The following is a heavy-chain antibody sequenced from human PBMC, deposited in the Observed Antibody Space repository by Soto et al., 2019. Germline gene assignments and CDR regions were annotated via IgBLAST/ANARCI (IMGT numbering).Heavy chain of an antibody. D-gene: IGHD4-17*01. V-gene: IGHV1-58*01. J-gene: IGHJ6*02. CDR3: AAPLDIDSGYGDYLPAV. Sequence: QMQLVQSGPEVKKPGTSVKVSCKASGFTFTSSAVQWVRQARGQRLEWIGWIVVGSGNTNYAQKFQERVTITRDMSTSTAYMELSSLSSEDTAVYYCAAPLDIDSGYGDYLPAVWGPGTTVTVSS. CDR2: IVVGSGNT. CDR1: GFTFTSSA.